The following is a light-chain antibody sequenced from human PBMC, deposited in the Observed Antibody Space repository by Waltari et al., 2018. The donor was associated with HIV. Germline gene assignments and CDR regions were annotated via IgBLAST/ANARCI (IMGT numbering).Light chain of an antibody. V-gene: IGLV2-8*01. J-gene: IGLJ2*01. CDR3: SSYAGPNHLL. CDR1: RRDAGAYNF. Sequence: QSALTQPPSASGSPGQSVPFSCTGPRRDAGAYNFSSWYQPHPGNAPQLIIYGVNRPPSGVPDRFSGSKSGNTASLTVSGLQADDEADYYCSSYAGPNHLLFGGGTKLTVL. CDR2: GVN.